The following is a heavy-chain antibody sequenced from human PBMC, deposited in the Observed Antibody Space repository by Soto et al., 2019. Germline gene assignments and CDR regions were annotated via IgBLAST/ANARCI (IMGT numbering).Heavy chain of an antibody. CDR1: GGSISSGGYY. Sequence: TSETLSLTCTVSGGSISSGGYYWSWIRQHPGKGLEWIGYIYYSGSTYYNPSLKSRVTISVDTSKNQFSLKLSSVTAADTAVYYCARDFPDSSGYVNAFDIWGQGTMVTVSS. CDR2: IYYSGST. D-gene: IGHD3-22*01. CDR3: ARDFPDSSGYVNAFDI. V-gene: IGHV4-31*03. J-gene: IGHJ3*02.